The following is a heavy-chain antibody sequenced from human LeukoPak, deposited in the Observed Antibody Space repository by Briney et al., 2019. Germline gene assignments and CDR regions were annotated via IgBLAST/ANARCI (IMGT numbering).Heavy chain of an antibody. Sequence: GGSLRLSCAASGFTFSSYWMHWVRQAPGKGLVWVSRINTDGSSTTYADSVKGRFTISRDNAKNSLYLQMNSLRAEDTAVYYCARLTTVRRVDPWGQGTLVTVSS. CDR1: GFTFSSYW. CDR3: ARLTTVRRVDP. D-gene: IGHD4-17*01. J-gene: IGHJ5*02. V-gene: IGHV3-74*01. CDR2: INTDGSST.